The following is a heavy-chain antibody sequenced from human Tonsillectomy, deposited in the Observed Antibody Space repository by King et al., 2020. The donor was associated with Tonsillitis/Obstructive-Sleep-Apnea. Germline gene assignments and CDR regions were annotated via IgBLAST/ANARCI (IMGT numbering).Heavy chain of an antibody. CDR3: AREYRHYFDY. Sequence: VQLVESGGGMVQPGKSLRLSCAASGFTLSHYAMHWVRQAPGEGLEWVAVISYDGCNKYYGDSVKGRFTISRDNAKNTLYLQMNSLRAEDTAVYYCAREYRHYFDYWGQGTLVTVSS. V-gene: IGHV3-30*04. CDR1: GFTLSHYA. J-gene: IGHJ4*02. D-gene: IGHD3-16*02. CDR2: ISYDGCNK.